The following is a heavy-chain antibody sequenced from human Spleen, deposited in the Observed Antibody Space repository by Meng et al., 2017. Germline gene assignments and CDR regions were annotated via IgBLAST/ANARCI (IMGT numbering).Heavy chain of an antibody. CDR1: GFSFDDYA. Sequence: SLKISCAASGFSFDDYAMHWVRQAPGKGLEWVSGISWNSGSIGYADSVKGRFTISRDNAKNSLYLQMNSLRTEDMALYYCARDYSVYDNNDYWGQGTLVIVSS. V-gene: IGHV3-9*03. D-gene: IGHD5/OR15-5a*01. CDR2: ISWNSGSI. J-gene: IGHJ4*02. CDR3: ARDYSVYDNNDY.